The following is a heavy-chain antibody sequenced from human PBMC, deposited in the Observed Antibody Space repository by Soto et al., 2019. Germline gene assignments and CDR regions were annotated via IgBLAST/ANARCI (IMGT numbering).Heavy chain of an antibody. V-gene: IGHV4-34*01. CDR3: AFTGYSSGWLTQSPTPFDY. J-gene: IGHJ4*02. CDR1: GGSFSGYY. Sequence: SETLSLTCAVYGGSFSGYYWSWIRQPPGKGLEWIGEINHSGSTNYNPSLKSRVTISVDTSKNQFSLKLSSVTAADTAVYYCAFTGYSSGWLTQSPTPFDYWGQGTLVTVSS. CDR2: INHSGST. D-gene: IGHD6-19*01.